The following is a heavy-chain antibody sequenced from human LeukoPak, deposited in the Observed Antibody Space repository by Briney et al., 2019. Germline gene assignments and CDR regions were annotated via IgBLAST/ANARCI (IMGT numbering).Heavy chain of an antibody. CDR1: GGSISSYY. V-gene: IGHV4-59*12. Sequence: SETLSLTCTVSGGSISSYYWSWIRQPPGKGLEWIGYIYYGGSTNYNPSLKSRVTISVDTSKNQFSLQLNSMTPEDTAVYYCSREGSEGYLFDYWGQGTLVTVSS. CDR3: SREGSEGYLFDY. D-gene: IGHD1-1*01. J-gene: IGHJ4*02. CDR2: IYYGGST.